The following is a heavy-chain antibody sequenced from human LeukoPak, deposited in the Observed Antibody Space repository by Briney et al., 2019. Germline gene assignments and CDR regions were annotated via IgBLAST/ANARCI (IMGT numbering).Heavy chain of an antibody. J-gene: IGHJ4*02. CDR2: ISAYNGNT. CDR1: GGTFSSYA. CDR3: ARDIHLYDFDY. V-gene: IGHV1-18*01. Sequence: ASVKVSCKASGGTFSSYAISWGRQAPGQGLEWMGWISAYNGNTNYAQKLQGRVTMTTDTSTSTAYMELRSLRSDDTAVYYCARDIHLYDFDYWGQGTLVTVSS. D-gene: IGHD5/OR15-5a*01.